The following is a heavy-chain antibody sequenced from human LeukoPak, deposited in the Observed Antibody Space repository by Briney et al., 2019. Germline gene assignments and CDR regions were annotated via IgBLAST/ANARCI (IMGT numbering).Heavy chain of an antibody. V-gene: IGHV1-46*01. Sequence: ASVRVSCKASGYTFTSYYMHWVRQAPGQGLEWMGIINPSGGSTSYAQKFQGRVTMTRDISTSTVYMELSSLRSEDTAVYYCARGGIVVVPAAILDYYYMDVWGKGTTVTVSS. J-gene: IGHJ6*03. CDR1: GYTFTSYY. D-gene: IGHD2-2*02. CDR2: INPSGGST. CDR3: ARGGIVVVPAAILDYYYMDV.